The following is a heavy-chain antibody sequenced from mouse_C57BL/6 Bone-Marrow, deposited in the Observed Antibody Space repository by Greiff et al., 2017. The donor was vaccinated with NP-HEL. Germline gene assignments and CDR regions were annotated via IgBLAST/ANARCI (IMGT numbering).Heavy chain of an antibody. Sequence: EVKVVESGGGLVQPGGSLKLSCAASGFTFSDYYMYWVRQTPEKRLEWVAYISNGGGSTYYPDPVKGRFTISRDKAKNTLYLQRSRLKAEDTAMYYCARPQDYAMDYWGQGTSVTVSS. J-gene: IGHJ4*01. CDR1: GFTFSDYY. CDR2: ISNGGGST. V-gene: IGHV5-12*01. CDR3: ARPQDYAMDY.